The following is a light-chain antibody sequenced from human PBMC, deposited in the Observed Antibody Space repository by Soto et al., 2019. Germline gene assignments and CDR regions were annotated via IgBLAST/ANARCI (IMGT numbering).Light chain of an antibody. V-gene: IGKV3-11*01. CDR2: DAS. CDR3: QQRSDWPST. J-gene: IGKJ4*01. CDR1: QSVSSY. Sequence: EIVLTQSPTTLSLSPGDRATLSCRASQSVSSYLAWYQQKPGQAPRLLIYDASTRATGIPARFSGSGSGTDFTLTISSLEPDDFAVYYCQQRSDWPSTFGGGTKVQIK.